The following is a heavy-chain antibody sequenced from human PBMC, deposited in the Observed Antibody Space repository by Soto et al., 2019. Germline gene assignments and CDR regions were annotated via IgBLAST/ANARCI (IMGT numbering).Heavy chain of an antibody. CDR3: AKDSDHYYGSGSYYRPHYFDY. J-gene: IGHJ4*02. D-gene: IGHD3-10*01. V-gene: IGHV3-9*01. Sequence: HSCAASGLNIVAYAMRLVRKTTGKGLEWVSGISWNSGSIGYADSVKGRFTISRDNAKNSLYLQMNSLRAEDTALYYCAKDSDHYYGSGSYYRPHYFDYWGQGTLVTVSS. CDR1: GLNIVAYA. CDR2: ISWNSGSI.